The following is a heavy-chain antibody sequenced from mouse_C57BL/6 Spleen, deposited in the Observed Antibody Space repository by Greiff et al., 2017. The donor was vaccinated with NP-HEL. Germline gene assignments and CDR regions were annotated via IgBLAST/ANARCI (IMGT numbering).Heavy chain of an antibody. CDR2: ISSGSSTI. D-gene: IGHD4-1*01. CDR3: ARDWEYAMDY. CDR1: GFTFSDYG. Sequence: EVKLVESGGGLEKPGGSLKLSCAASGFTFSDYGMHWVRQAPEKGLEWVAYISSGSSTIYYADTVKGRFTISRDNAKNTLFLQMTSLRAEDTAMYYCARDWEYAMDYWGQGTSVTVSS. J-gene: IGHJ4*01. V-gene: IGHV5-17*01.